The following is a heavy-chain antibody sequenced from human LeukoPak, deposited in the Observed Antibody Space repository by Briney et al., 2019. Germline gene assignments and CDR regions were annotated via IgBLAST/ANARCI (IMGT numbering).Heavy chain of an antibody. J-gene: IGHJ6*02. V-gene: IGHV1-2*02. CDR1: GYTFTGYY. D-gene: IGHD5-24*01. CDR3: ARERRDGPLYGMDV. CDR2: INPNSGGT. Sequence: GASVKVSCKASGYTFTGYYMHWVRQAPGQGPEWMGWINPNSGGTNYAQKFQGRVTMTRDTSISTAYMELSRLRSDDTAVYYCARERRDGPLYGMDVWGQGTTVTVSS.